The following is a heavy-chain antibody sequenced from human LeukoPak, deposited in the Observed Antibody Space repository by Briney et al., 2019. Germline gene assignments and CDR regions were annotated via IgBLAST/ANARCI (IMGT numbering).Heavy chain of an antibody. CDR2: IYYSGGT. V-gene: IGHV4-39*01. Sequence: SSETLSLTCTVSGGSISSSSYYWGWIRQPPGKGLEWIGSIYYSGGTYYNPSLKSRVTISVDTSKNQFSLKLSSVTAADTAVYYCARHGGSWYHAEYFQHWGQGTLVTVSS. CDR3: ARHGGSWYHAEYFQH. D-gene: IGHD6-13*01. CDR1: GGSISSSSYY. J-gene: IGHJ1*01.